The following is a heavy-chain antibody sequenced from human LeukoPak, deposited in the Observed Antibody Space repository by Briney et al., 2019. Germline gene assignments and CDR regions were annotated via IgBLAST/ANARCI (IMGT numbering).Heavy chain of an antibody. CDR3: AKDRQGYGAH. CDR2: IRYDGIHE. CDR1: GFTFSRYG. V-gene: IGHV3-30*02. D-gene: IGHD4/OR15-4a*01. J-gene: IGHJ4*02. Sequence: GGSLRLSCAASGFTFSRYGMHWVRQAPGKGLEWVAFIRYDGIHEFYADSVKGRFTISRDNSKNTLFLQMNSLRAEDAAVYYCAKDRQGYGAHWGQGALVTVSS.